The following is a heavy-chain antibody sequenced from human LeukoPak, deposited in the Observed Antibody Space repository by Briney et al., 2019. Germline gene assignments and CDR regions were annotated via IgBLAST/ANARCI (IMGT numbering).Heavy chain of an antibody. Sequence: GGFLRLSCAASGFTFSSYSMNWVRQAPGKGLEWVSSISSSSSYIYYADSVKGRFTISRDNAKNSLYLQMNSLRAEDTAVYYCARGPEEVVLSPDYWGQGTLVTVSS. D-gene: IGHD2-15*01. V-gene: IGHV3-21*01. CDR2: ISSSSSYI. J-gene: IGHJ4*02. CDR3: ARGPEEVVLSPDY. CDR1: GFTFSSYS.